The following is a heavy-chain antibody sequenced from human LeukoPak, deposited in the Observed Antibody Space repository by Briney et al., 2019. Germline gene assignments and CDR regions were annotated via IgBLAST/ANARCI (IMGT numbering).Heavy chain of an antibody. Sequence: GGSLRLSCAASGFTFSSYGMHWVRQAPGKGLEWVAVIWYDGSNKYYADSVKGRFTISRDNSKNTLYLQMNSLRAEDTAVYYCARVRSPLYGDVHWYFDLWGRGTLVTVSS. J-gene: IGHJ2*01. CDR1: GFTFSSYG. V-gene: IGHV3-33*01. D-gene: IGHD4-17*01. CDR2: IWYDGSNK. CDR3: ARVRSPLYGDVHWYFDL.